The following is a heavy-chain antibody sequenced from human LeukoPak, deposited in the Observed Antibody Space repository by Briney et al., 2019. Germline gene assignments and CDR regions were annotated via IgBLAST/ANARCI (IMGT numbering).Heavy chain of an antibody. J-gene: IGHJ6*04. V-gene: IGHV4-61*02. CDR1: GVSISSGSYY. Sequence: PAQTLSLTCTVSGVSISSGSYYWSWIRQPAGKGLEWIVRIYTSGSTNYNPSLKSLVTISLDTSNNQFSLTLRSVTAADTAVYYCARVPVGDGHSYAMDVWGKGTTVTVSS. CDR2: IYTSGST. CDR3: ARVPVGDGHSYAMDV. D-gene: IGHD1-26*01.